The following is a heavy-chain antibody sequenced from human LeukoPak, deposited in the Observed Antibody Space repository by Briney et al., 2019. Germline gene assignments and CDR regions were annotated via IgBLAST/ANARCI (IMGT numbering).Heavy chain of an antibody. V-gene: IGHV1-2*02. CDR3: ASAYCSSTSCQYYYYYYGMDV. Sequence: ASVKVSCKASGYTFTGYYMHWVRQAPGQGLEWMGWINPNSGGTNYAQKFQGRVTMTRDTSISTAYMELSRLRSDDTAVYYCASAYCSSTSCQYYYYYYGMDVWGRGTTVTVSS. CDR1: GYTFTGYY. CDR2: INPNSGGT. J-gene: IGHJ6*02. D-gene: IGHD2-2*01.